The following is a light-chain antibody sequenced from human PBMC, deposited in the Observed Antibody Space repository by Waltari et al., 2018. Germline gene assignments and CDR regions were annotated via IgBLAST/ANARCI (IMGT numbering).Light chain of an antibody. CDR1: QSVNSW. J-gene: IGKJ1*01. Sequence: DIQMTQSPSTLSASRGDRVTITCRASQSVNSWVAWYQQKPGKAPKLLIYKASNLDSGVPSRFSGGGSGTEFTLTISSLQPDDFATYYCQQYNSYSLWTFGQGTKVEIK. CDR3: QQYNSYSLWT. V-gene: IGKV1-5*03. CDR2: KAS.